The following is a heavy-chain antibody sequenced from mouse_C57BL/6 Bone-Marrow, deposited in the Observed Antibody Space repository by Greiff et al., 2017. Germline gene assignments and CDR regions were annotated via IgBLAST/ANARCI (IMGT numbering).Heavy chain of an antibody. CDR1: GFTFTDYY. CDR3: AKYTVVCDY. J-gene: IGHJ2*01. V-gene: IGHV7-3*01. Sequence: EVQLQESGGGLVQPGGSLSLSCAASGFTFTDYYMSWVRQPPGKALEWLGFIRNKANGYTTEYSASVKGRFTISRDNSQSILYLQMNALRAEDSATYYGAKYTVVCDYWGQGTTLTVSS. D-gene: IGHD1-1*01. CDR2: IRNKANGYTT.